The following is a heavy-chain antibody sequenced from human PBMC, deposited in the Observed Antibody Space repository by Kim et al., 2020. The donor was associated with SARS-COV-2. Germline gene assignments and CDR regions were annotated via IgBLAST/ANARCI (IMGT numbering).Heavy chain of an antibody. CDR3: ARDGHYYDSSGYYPPYWYFDL. CDR1: GGSISSSSYY. J-gene: IGHJ2*01. CDR2: IYYSGST. D-gene: IGHD3-22*01. Sequence: SETLSLTCTVSGGSISSSSYYWGWIRQPPGKGLEWIGSIYYSGSTYYNPSLKSRVTISVDTSKNQFSLKLSSVTAADTAVYYCARDGHYYDSSGYYPPYWYFDLCGRGTLVTVSS. V-gene: IGHV4-39*07.